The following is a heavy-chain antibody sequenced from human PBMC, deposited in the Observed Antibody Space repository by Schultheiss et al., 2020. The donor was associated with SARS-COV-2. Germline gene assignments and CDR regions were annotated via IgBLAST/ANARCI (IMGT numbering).Heavy chain of an antibody. J-gene: IGHJ6*03. CDR1: GFMFSSYA. Sequence: GGSLRLSCTPSGFMFSSYAMNWVRQAPGKGLEWVSSISSSSSYIYYADSVKGRFTISRDNAKNSLYLQVNSLRDEDTAVYYCTRGIWETLAHYHMDVWGKGTTVTVSS. V-gene: IGHV3-21*01. CDR2: ISSSSSYI. CDR3: TRGIWETLAHYHMDV. D-gene: IGHD1-26*01.